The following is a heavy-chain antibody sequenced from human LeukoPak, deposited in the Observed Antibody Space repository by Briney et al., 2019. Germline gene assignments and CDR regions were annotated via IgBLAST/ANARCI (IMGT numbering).Heavy chain of an antibody. Sequence: ASVKVSCKASGYTFTSYGITWVRQAPGQGLEWMGLISAYNGNTNYAQKLQGRVTMTTDTSTSTAYMELRSLRSDDTAVYYCARDENYGIFFNVDYWGQGTLVTVSS. J-gene: IGHJ4*02. CDR3: ARDENYGIFFNVDY. V-gene: IGHV1-18*01. D-gene: IGHD4-17*01. CDR1: GYTFTSYG. CDR2: ISAYNGNT.